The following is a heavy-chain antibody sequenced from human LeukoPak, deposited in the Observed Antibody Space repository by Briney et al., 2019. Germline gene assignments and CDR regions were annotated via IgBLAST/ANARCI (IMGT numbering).Heavy chain of an antibody. CDR2: MNPNSGNT. V-gene: IGHV1-8*01. D-gene: IGHD6-19*01. CDR1: GYTFTSYD. J-gene: IGHJ4*02. CDR3: ARVYRSGWHPDY. Sequence: GASVKVSCKASGYTFTSYDINWVRQATGQGLEWMGWMNPNSGNTGYAQKFQGRVTMTRNTSISTAYMELSSLRSEDTAVYYCARVYRSGWHPDYWGQGTLVTVSS.